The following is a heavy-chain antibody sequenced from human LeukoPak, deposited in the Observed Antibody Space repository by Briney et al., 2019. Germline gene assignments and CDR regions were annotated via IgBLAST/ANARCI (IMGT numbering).Heavy chain of an antibody. Sequence: GSLRLSCAASGFTFSRYAMHWVRPAPGKGLEWVAVISYDGSNKYYADSVKGRFTISRDNSKNTLYLQMNSLRAEDTAVYYCAREAPANDYWGQGTLVTVSS. J-gene: IGHJ4*02. V-gene: IGHV3-30-3*01. CDR2: ISYDGSNK. D-gene: IGHD2-2*01. CDR1: GFTFSRYA. CDR3: AREAPANDY.